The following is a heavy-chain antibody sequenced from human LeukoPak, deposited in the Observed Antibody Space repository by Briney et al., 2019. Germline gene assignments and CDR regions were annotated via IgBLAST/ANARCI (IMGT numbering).Heavy chain of an antibody. CDR3: ARHRCSSISCYFRAWYMDV. CDR1: GYSISSGYY. CDR2: IYHSGST. J-gene: IGHJ6*03. V-gene: IGHV4-38-2*01. Sequence: SETLSLTCAVSGYSISSGYYWGWIRPPPGKGLEWIGSIYHSGSTYYNPSLKSRVTISVDTSKNQFSLKLSSVTAADTAVYYCARHRCSSISCYFRAWYMDVWGKGTTVTVSS. D-gene: IGHD2-2*01.